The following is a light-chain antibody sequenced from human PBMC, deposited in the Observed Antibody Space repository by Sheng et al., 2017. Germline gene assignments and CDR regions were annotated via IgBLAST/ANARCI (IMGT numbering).Light chain of an antibody. CDR2: DVS. J-gene: IGLJ3*02. CDR1: SSDVGSYNL. CDR3: CSYAGSSTWV. Sequence: QSALTQPASVSGSPGQSITISCTGTSSDVGSYNLVSWYHQHPGKAPKLMIFDVSKRPSGVSDRFSGSKSGNTASLTISGLQAEDEADYYCCSYAGSSTWVFGGGTKLTVL. V-gene: IGLV2-23*02.